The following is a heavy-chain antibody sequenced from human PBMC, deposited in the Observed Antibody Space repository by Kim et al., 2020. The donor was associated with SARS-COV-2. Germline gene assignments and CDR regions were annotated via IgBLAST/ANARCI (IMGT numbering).Heavy chain of an antibody. CDR2: IYYSGST. V-gene: IGHV4-39*07. CDR1: GGSISSSSYY. Sequence: SETLSLTCTVSGGSISSSSYYWGWIRQPPGKGLEWIGSIYYSGSTYYNPSLKSRVTISVDTSKNQFSLKLSSVTAADTAVYYCARAELRFLEWLPNWFDPWGQGTLVTVSS. J-gene: IGHJ5*02. CDR3: ARAELRFLEWLPNWFDP. D-gene: IGHD3-3*01.